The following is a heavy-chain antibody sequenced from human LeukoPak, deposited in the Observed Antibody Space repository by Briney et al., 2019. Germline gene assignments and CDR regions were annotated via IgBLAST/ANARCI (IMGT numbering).Heavy chain of an antibody. V-gene: IGHV4-59*01. CDR2: IYYSGST. CDR1: GDSMRSFY. CDR3: ARAPGGYGSGSRGAFDI. Sequence: TSETLSLTCTVSGDSMRSFYWSWIQQPPGKGLEWIGYIYYSGSTNYNPSLKSRVTISVDTSKNQFSLKLTSVTPADTAVYYCARAPGGYGSGSRGAFDIWGQGTMVTVSS. D-gene: IGHD3-10*01. J-gene: IGHJ3*02.